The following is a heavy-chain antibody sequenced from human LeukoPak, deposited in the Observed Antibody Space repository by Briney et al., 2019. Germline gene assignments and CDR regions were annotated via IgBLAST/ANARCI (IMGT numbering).Heavy chain of an antibody. CDR1: GGSISSYY. D-gene: IGHD6-6*01. CDR3: ARHNFRAARPGWFDP. CDR2: IYYSGST. Sequence: SETLSLTCTVSGGSISSYYWSWIRQPPGKGLEWIGYIYYSGSTNYNPSLKSRVTISVDTSKNQFSLKLSSVTAADTAVYYCARHNFRAARPGWFDPWGQGTLVTVSS. J-gene: IGHJ5*02. V-gene: IGHV4-59*08.